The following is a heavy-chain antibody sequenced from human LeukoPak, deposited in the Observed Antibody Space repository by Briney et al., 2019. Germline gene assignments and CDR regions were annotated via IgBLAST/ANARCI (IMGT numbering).Heavy chain of an antibody. J-gene: IGHJ4*02. D-gene: IGHD1-26*01. CDR2: INAGNGNT. Sequence: ASVKVSCKASGYTFTSYAMHWVRQAPGQRLEWMGWINAGNGNTKYSQKFQGRVTITRDTSASTAYMELSSLRSEDTAVYYCARTPRSGSSHYGDFDYWGQGTLVTVSS. CDR1: GYTFTSYA. V-gene: IGHV1-3*01. CDR3: ARTPRSGSSHYGDFDY.